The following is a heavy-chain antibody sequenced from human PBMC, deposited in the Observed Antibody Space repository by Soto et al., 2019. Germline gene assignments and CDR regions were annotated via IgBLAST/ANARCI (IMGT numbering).Heavy chain of an antibody. J-gene: IGHJ3*02. CDR2: INNRGVKT. D-gene: IGHD5-18*01. CDR1: AFTFGTYA. Sequence: PGGSLRLSCAASAFTFGTYAMSWVRQAPGKGLEWVSTINNRGVKTFYAETVKGRFTISRDNSKSTLYLQMNSLRAEDTALYFCAKAGGLDTDTHDLFDIWGPGTMVTVSS. V-gene: IGHV3-23*01. CDR3: AKAGGLDTDTHDLFDI.